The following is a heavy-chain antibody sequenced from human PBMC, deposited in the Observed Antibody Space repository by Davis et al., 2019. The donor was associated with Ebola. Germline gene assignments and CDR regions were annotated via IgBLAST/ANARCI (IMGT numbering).Heavy chain of an antibody. J-gene: IGHJ4*02. D-gene: IGHD6-13*01. V-gene: IGHV3-23*01. CDR3: ATASAGTY. CDR1: GFTVSSNY. Sequence: GESVKISCAASGFTVSSNYMSWVRQAPGKGLDWVSAIRESGIKTHYADSVKGRFTIPRDNSKNTLYLQMSSLRVEDTAVYYCATASAGTYWGQGALVTVSS. CDR2: IRESGIKT.